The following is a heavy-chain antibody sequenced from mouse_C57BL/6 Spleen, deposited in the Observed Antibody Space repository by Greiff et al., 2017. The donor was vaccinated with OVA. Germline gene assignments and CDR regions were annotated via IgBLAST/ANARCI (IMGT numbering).Heavy chain of an antibody. CDR3: AIRYDGSFFDY. CDR1: GYTFTSSW. CDR2: IHPSDSDT. D-gene: IGHD2-3*01. V-gene: IGHV1-74*01. Sequence: QVQLKQPGAELVKPGASVKVSCKASGYTFTSSWMHWVKQRPGQGLEWIGRIHPSDSDTNYNQKFKGKATLTVDKSSSTAYMQLSSLTSEDSAVYYCAIRYDGSFFDYWGQGTTRTVSS. J-gene: IGHJ2*01.